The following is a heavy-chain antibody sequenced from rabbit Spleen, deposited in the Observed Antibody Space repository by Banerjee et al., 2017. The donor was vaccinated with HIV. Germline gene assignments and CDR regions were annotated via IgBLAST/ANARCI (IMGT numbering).Heavy chain of an antibody. CDR2: MRNGDGST. D-gene: IGHD2-1*01. CDR3: ARGVPDGGGGLDL. CDR1: GIDFSSYYY. V-gene: IGHV1S40*01. Sequence: QSLEESGGDLVKPGASLTLTCTASGIDFSSYYYWICWVRQAPGKGLELIACMRNGDGSTWYASWAKGRFTISKTSSTTVTLQLNSLTAADTATYFCARGVPDGGGGLDLWGQGTLVTVS. J-gene: IGHJ3*01.